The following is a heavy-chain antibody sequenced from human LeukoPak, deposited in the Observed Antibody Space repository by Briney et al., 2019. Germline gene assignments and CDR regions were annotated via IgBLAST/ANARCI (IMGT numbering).Heavy chain of an antibody. CDR1: GYTFTGYY. J-gene: IGHJ4*02. CDR2: INPNSGGT. V-gene: IGHV1-2*02. Sequence: ASVTVSCKASGYTFTGYYMHWVRQAPGQGLEWMGWINPNSGGTNYAQKFQGRVTMTRDTSISTAYMELSRLRSDDTAVYYCARSARRDFWSVFYIYGGQGTLVTVS. CDR3: ARSARRDFWSVFYIY. D-gene: IGHD3-3*01.